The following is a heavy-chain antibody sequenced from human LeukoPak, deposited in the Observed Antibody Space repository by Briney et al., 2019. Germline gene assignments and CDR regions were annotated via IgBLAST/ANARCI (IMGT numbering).Heavy chain of an antibody. V-gene: IGHV4-39*01. Sequence: PSETLSLTCTVSGGSISSSSYYWDWLRPPPGNGLEWIGSIYYSGSTYYNPSVKSRVTISVDTSKNQFSLKLSSVTAADTAVYYCARHQHVGSDIDWFDPWGQGTLVTVSS. D-gene: IGHD3-10*01. J-gene: IGHJ5*02. CDR3: ARHQHVGSDIDWFDP. CDR1: GGSISSSSYY. CDR2: IYYSGST.